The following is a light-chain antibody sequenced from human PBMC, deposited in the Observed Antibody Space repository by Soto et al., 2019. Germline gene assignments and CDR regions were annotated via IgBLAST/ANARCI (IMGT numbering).Light chain of an antibody. CDR2: AAS. CDR1: QGISQD. J-gene: IGKJ2*01. V-gene: IGKV1-33*01. CDR3: QQYYSLPYT. Sequence: DIQMTQSPSSLSAFVGDRVTITCQASQGISQDLNWYQQKPGEAPKLLMYAASNLETGIPSRFSGSGSQTYFTFTINNLQPEDVVIYYCQQYYSLPYTFGQGTKLEI.